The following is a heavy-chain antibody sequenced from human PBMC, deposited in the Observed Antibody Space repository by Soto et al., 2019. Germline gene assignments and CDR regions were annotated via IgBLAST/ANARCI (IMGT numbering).Heavy chain of an antibody. J-gene: IGHJ4*02. D-gene: IGHD3-22*01. CDR2: IYYSGST. CDR3: ARHLDYYDSSGYSY. Sequence: TSETLSLTCIVSGGSISSSSYYWGWIRQPPGKGLEWIGSIYYSGSTYYNPSFKSRVTISVDTSKNQFSLKLSSVTAADTAVYYCARHLDYYDSSGYSYWGQGTLVTVSS. CDR1: GGSISSSSYY. V-gene: IGHV4-39*01.